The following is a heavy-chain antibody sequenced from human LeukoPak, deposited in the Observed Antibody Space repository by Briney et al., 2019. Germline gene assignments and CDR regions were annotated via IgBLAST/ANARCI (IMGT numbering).Heavy chain of an antibody. D-gene: IGHD3-10*01. J-gene: IGHJ4*02. CDR2: INQGGSEN. V-gene: IGHV3-7*01. CDR1: GFTFSGYW. CDR3: ARDSLGSGSYYDY. Sequence: GGSLRLSCAASGFTFSGYWMSWFRQAPGKGLEWVANINQGGSENNYVDSVKGRLTIYRDNAKNSLYLQMNSLRAEDKAVYFCARDSLGSGSYYDYWGQGTLVTVSS.